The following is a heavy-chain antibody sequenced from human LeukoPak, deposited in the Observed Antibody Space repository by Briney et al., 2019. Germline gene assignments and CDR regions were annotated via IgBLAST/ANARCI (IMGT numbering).Heavy chain of an antibody. CDR1: GFTFSSYE. Sequence: GGSLRLSCAASGFTFSSYEMNWVRQAPGKGLEWVSSISSSSGYIYYADSVKGRFTISRDNAKNSLYLKMNSLRAEDTAVYYCARDPDQLLSDADAFDIWGQGTMVTVSS. D-gene: IGHD2-2*01. CDR3: ARDPDQLLSDADAFDI. CDR2: ISSSSGYI. V-gene: IGHV3-21*01. J-gene: IGHJ3*02.